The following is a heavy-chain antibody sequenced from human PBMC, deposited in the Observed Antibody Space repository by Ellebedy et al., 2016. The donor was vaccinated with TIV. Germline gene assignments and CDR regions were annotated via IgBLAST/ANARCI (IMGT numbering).Heavy chain of an antibody. CDR2: IKPDGSER. J-gene: IGHJ3*02. V-gene: IGHV3-7*01. CDR3: ARVQVVPAAKDAFDI. CDR1: GFTLSGFW. Sequence: GESLKISXAASGFTLSGFWMSWVRRIPGKGLEWVANIKPDGSERNYVDSLKGRFTISRDNAKNSLYLQMNSLRAEDTAVYHCARVQVVPAAKDAFDIWGQGTLVTVSS. D-gene: IGHD2-2*01.